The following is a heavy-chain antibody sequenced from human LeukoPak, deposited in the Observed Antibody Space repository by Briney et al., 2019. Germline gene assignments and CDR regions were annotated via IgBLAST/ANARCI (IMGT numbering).Heavy chain of an antibody. J-gene: IGHJ4*02. CDR2: INPNTGVT. Sequence: VASVKVSCKASGYTFSGHYLHWVRQAPGQGLEWMGRINPNTGVTQYTENFQGRVTMTRDTSISTAYMELSRLRSDDTAVYYCARVASSGTYFDYWGQGTLVTVSS. CDR3: ARVASSGTYFDY. V-gene: IGHV1-2*06. CDR1: GYTFSGHY. D-gene: IGHD1-26*01.